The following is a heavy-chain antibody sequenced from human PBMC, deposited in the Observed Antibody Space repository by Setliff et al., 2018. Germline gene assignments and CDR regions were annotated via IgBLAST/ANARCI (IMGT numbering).Heavy chain of an antibody. CDR3: ARDNVAYYGPAPNYGMDV. CDR1: GGSISSGDYY. J-gene: IGHJ6*02. D-gene: IGHD3-10*01. Sequence: PSETLSLTCTVSGGSISSGDYYWSWIRQPPGKGLEWIGYIYYSGSTYYNPSLKSRVTISVDTSKNQFSLKLSSVTAADTAVYYCARDNVAYYGPAPNYGMDVWGQGTTVTVSS. V-gene: IGHV4-30-4*08. CDR2: IYYSGST.